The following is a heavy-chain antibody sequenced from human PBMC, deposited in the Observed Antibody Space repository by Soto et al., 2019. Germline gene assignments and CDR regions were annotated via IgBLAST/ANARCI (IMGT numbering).Heavy chain of an antibody. D-gene: IGHD3-10*01. V-gene: IGHV1-46*01. J-gene: IGHJ6*02. Sequence: GASVKVSCKASGYTSTSYYMHWVRQAPGQGLEWMGIINPSGGSTSYAQKFQGRVTMTRDTSTSTVYMELSSLRSEDTAVYYCARVRHYYGSGSYWAVHYYYGMDVWGQGTTVTVSS. CDR1: GYTSTSYY. CDR2: INPSGGST. CDR3: ARVRHYYGSGSYWAVHYYYGMDV.